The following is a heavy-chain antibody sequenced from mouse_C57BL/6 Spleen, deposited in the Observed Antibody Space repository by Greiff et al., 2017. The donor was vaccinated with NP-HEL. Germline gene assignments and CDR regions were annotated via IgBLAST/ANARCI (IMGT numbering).Heavy chain of an antibody. CDR1: GYTFTSYW. J-gene: IGHJ4*01. Sequence: QVQLKQPGAELVMPGASVKLSCKASGYTFTSYWMHWVKQRPGQGLEWIGEIDPSDSYTNYNQKFKGKSTLTVDKSSSTAYMQLSSLTSEDSAVYYCARAKTRDYGSSYAMDYWGQGTSVTVSS. CDR3: ARAKTRDYGSSYAMDY. D-gene: IGHD1-1*01. V-gene: IGHV1-69*01. CDR2: IDPSDSYT.